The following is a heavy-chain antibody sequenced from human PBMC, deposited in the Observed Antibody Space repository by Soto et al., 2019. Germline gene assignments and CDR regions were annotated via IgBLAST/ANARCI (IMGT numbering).Heavy chain of an antibody. J-gene: IGHJ5*01. V-gene: IGHV1-69*01. CDR2: IIPMTGTP. Sequence: QVQLVQSGAEVKTPGSSVEVSCKASGGIFSSFSITWVRQVPGHGLEWMGGIIPMTGTPNYAEKFQGRLTLTADASTRTAYLVLSSLKSEDTAVYYCARGPILPGATSWLDPWGLGTSVTVSS. CDR3: ARGPILPGATSWLDP. CDR1: GGIFSSFS. D-gene: IGHD2-2*01.